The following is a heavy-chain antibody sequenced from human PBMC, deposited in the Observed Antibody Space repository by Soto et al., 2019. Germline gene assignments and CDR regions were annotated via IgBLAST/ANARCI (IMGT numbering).Heavy chain of an antibody. Sequence: QVQLVQSGAEVKKPGASVKVSCKASGYTFTSYGISWVRQAPGQGLEWMGWISAYNGNTNYAQKLQGRVTMTTDTPTRTDYMELRSLRPHDTAVYYCAGDMGDIGVVVADYCSGMDVWGQGARVTGSS. CDR1: GYTFTSYG. J-gene: IGHJ6*02. V-gene: IGHV1-18*01. CDR2: ISAYNGNT. D-gene: IGHD2-15*01. CDR3: AGDMGDIGVVVADYCSGMDV.